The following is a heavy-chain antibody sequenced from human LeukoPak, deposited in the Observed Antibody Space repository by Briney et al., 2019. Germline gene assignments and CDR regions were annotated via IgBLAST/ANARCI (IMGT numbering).Heavy chain of an antibody. CDR1: GGSISSNNW. CDR3: ARDLGSSTPSGI. CDR2: IYHSGST. Sequence: SETLSLTCAVSGGSISSNNWWNWVRQPPGKGLEWIGEIYHSGSTNYNPSLKSRVTISVDKSRNQLFLKLNSVTAADTAVYYCARDLGSSTPSGIWGKGTTVTVSS. V-gene: IGHV4-4*02. J-gene: IGHJ6*04. D-gene: IGHD3-16*01.